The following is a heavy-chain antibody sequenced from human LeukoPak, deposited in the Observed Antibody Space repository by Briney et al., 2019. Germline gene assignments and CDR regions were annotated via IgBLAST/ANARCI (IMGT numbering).Heavy chain of an antibody. Sequence: NSSETLSLTCAVYGGSFSGYYWSWIRQPPGKGLEWIGEINHSGSTNYNPSLKSRVTISVDTSKNQFSLKLSSVTAADTAVYYCARILITMVRGVNFDYWGQGTLVTVSS. D-gene: IGHD3-10*01. CDR3: ARILITMVRGVNFDY. CDR1: GGSFSGYY. CDR2: INHSGST. V-gene: IGHV4-34*01. J-gene: IGHJ4*02.